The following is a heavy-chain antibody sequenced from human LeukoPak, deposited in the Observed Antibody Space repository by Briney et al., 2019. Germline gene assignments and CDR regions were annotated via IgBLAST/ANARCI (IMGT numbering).Heavy chain of an antibody. CDR1: GFTFSSYA. J-gene: IGHJ4*02. CDR2: ISYDGSNK. V-gene: IGHV3-30*04. D-gene: IGHD3-9*01. CDR3: ARDRILRYFDWFNYVRGSYYFDY. Sequence: GGSLRLSCAASGFTFSSYAMHWVRQAPGKGLEWVAVISYDGSNKYYADSVKGRFTISRDNSKNTLYLQMNSLRAEDTAVYYCARDRILRYFDWFNYVRGSYYFDYWGQGTLVTVSS.